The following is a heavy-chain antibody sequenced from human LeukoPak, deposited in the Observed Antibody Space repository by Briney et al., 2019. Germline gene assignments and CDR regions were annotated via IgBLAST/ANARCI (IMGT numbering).Heavy chain of an antibody. D-gene: IGHD2-21*01. V-gene: IGHV4-39*07. CDR3: ARRGDHFDY. J-gene: IGHJ4*02. Sequence: PSETLSLTCTVSGGSITSSIYYWGCIRQPPGKELEWIATIHYSGTTYYNPSLRSRVTMSVDTSKNQFSLKLSSVTAADTAVYYCARRGDHFDYWGQGTLVTVSS. CDR1: GGSITSSIYY. CDR2: IHYSGTT.